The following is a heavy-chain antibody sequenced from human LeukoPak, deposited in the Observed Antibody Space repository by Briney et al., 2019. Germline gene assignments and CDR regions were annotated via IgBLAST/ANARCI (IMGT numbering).Heavy chain of an antibody. Sequence: SGTLSLTCAVYGGSFSGYYWSWIRQPPGKGLEWIGEINHSGSTNYNPSLKSRVTISVDTSKNQFSLKLSSVTAADTAVYYCARIRDYVWGSYLYLFDYWGQGTLVTVSS. CDR2: INHSGST. CDR3: ARIRDYVWGSYLYLFDY. J-gene: IGHJ4*02. D-gene: IGHD3-16*02. V-gene: IGHV4-34*01. CDR1: GGSFSGYY.